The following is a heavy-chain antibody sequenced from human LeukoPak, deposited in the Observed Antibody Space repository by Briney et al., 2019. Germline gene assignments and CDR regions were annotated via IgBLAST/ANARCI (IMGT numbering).Heavy chain of an antibody. Sequence: GGSLRLSCAASGFTFSNYAMSWVRQAPGKGLYWVSAISASGGSTYYADSVKGRFTISRDNSKNTVYLQMNSLRAEDTAVYYCAKRPSSFWQQLVFDYWRQGSLVTVSS. D-gene: IGHD6-6*01. CDR2: ISASGGST. J-gene: IGHJ4*02. CDR1: GFTFSNYA. V-gene: IGHV3-23*01. CDR3: AKRPSSFWQQLVFDY.